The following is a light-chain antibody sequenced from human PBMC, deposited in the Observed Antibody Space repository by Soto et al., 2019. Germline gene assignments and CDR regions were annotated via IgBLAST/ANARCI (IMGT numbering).Light chain of an antibody. CDR1: QSLTNNY. CDR2: GAS. J-gene: IGKJ4*01. V-gene: IGKV3-20*01. Sequence: EVVLTQSPGTLSLSPGERATLFCRASQSLTNNYLAWYRQKPGQVPRLLINGASSRVAGVLDRFSGSGSGTDFALTISRLEPEDSAVYYCQQYGGSPLVTFGGGTKVEI. CDR3: QQYGGSPLVT.